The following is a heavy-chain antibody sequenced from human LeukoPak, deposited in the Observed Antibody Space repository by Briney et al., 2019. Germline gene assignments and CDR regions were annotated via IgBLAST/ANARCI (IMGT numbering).Heavy chain of an antibody. Sequence: ASVKVSCKASGDTFTSYDINWVRQATGQGLEWMGWMNPNSGGTGYAQEFQGRVTMTRNTSISTAYMELSSLRSDDTAVYYCARPSIAVAGTYSQRGWYFDLWGRGTLVTVSS. D-gene: IGHD6-19*01. V-gene: IGHV1-8*01. CDR1: GDTFTSYD. CDR2: MNPNSGGT. J-gene: IGHJ2*01. CDR3: ARPSIAVAGTYSQRGWYFDL.